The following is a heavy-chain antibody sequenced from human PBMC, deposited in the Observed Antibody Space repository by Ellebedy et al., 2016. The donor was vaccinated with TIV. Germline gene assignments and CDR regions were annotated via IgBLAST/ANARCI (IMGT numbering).Heavy chain of an antibody. J-gene: IGHJ6*02. CDR3: ASRVRGVAGMDV. V-gene: IGHV1-18*01. D-gene: IGHD3-10*01. Sequence: AASVKVSCKASGYTFASYGISWVRQAPGQGLEWMGWITAYNGNTNYAQNLQGRVTMTTDTSTSTAYMELRSLRSDDTAVYYCASRVRGVAGMDVWGQGTTVTVSS. CDR1: GYTFASYG. CDR2: ITAYNGNT.